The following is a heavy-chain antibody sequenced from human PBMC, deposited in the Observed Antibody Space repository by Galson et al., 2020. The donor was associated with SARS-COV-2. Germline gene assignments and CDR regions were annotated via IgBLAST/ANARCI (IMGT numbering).Heavy chain of an antibody. J-gene: IGHJ3*02. CDR1: AGPMSSYY. D-gene: IGHD1-26*01. CDR2: IYSSGGI. Sequence: ETSETLSLTVTVPAGPMSSYYLSWIRQPAGKGLEWIGRIYSSGGIDYNPSLESRVTMSVDTSKSHFSLKLSSVTAADTALYYCARDNGIVGASGAFDIWGQGTLVTVSS. V-gene: IGHV4-4*07. CDR3: ARDNGIVGASGAFDI.